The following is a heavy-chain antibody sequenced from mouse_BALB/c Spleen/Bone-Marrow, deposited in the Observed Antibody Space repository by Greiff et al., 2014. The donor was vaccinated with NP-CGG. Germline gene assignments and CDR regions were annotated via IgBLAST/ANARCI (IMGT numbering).Heavy chain of an antibody. V-gene: IGHV1-62-2*01. Sequence: QVQLQQSGAGLVKPGASVKLSCKASGYTFTEYIIHWVKQRSGQGLEWIGWFYPGSGSIKYNENFKDKATLTADKSSNTVYMEISRLTSEDSAVYFCARHESYGNYLYFDVWGAGTSVTVSS. CDR1: GYTFTEYI. CDR2: FYPGSGSI. CDR3: ARHESYGNYLYFDV. J-gene: IGHJ1*01. D-gene: IGHD2-1*01.